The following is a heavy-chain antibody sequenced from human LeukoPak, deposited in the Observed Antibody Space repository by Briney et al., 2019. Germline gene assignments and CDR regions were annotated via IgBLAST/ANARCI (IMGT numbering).Heavy chain of an antibody. CDR3: ARGRETYNFDY. CDR1: GFTFSSHG. Sequence: GGSLRLSCAASGFTFSSHGMSWVRQAPGKGLEWVSAISGSGGSTYYADSVKGRFTISRDNYINTLYLQMNSLRPEDMATFYCARGRETYNFDYWGQGTLVTVSS. D-gene: IGHD5-18*01. J-gene: IGHJ4*02. CDR2: ISGSGGST. V-gene: IGHV3-23*01.